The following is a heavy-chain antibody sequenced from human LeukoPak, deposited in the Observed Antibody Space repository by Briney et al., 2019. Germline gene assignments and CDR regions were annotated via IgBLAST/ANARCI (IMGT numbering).Heavy chain of an antibody. CDR1: GFTFSDFY. CDR3: ASDIVATSGDF. J-gene: IGHJ4*02. D-gene: IGHD5-12*01. Sequence: PGGSLRLSRAASGFTFSDFYMSWIRQAPGKGLEWVSYITSAGRAIYYADSVQGRFTTSRDNARNSLYLQMNGLRAEDTAVYYCASDIVATSGDFWGQGTLVTVSS. V-gene: IGHV3-11*01. CDR2: ITSAGRAI.